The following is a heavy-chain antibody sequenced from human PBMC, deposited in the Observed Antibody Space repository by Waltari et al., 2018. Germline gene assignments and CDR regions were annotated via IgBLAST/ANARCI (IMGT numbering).Heavy chain of an antibody. Sequence: EVQLVESGGGLIQAGGYLRLSCEASGYTGGSHYMSWVGQAPGKGLELVSIIYNEDSCDHTLYADSVKCRFIISRDNSKNTLYLQMNSLRVEDTAVYYCARESVGTYVGSGSYYINWGQGTLVTVSS. CDR2: IYNEDSCDHT. CDR1: GYTGGSHY. D-gene: IGHD3-10*01. J-gene: IGHJ4*02. CDR3: ARESVGTYVGSGSYYIN. V-gene: IGHV3-53*01.